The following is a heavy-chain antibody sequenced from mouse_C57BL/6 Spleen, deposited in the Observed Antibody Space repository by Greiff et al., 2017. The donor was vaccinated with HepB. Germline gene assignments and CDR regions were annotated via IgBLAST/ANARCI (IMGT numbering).Heavy chain of an antibody. Sequence: DVMLVESGGGLVKPGGSLKLSCAASGFTFSSYAMSWVRQTPEKRLEWVATISDGGSYTYYPDNVKGRFTISRDNAKNNLYLQMSHLKSEDTAMYYCAREWDYGSSYWYCDVWGTGTTVTVSS. CDR1: GFTFSSYA. D-gene: IGHD1-1*01. CDR3: AREWDYGSSYWYCDV. J-gene: IGHJ1*03. V-gene: IGHV5-4*01. CDR2: ISDGGSYT.